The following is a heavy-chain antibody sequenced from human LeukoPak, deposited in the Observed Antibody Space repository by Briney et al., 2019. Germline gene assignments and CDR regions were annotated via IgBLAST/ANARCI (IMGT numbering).Heavy chain of an antibody. D-gene: IGHD6-19*01. CDR2: ANNDGSST. CDR1: GFSFSSYW. J-gene: IGHJ4*02. CDR3: ARSSYPSYFDY. V-gene: IGHV3-74*01. Sequence: GGSLRLSCGASGFSFSSYWMHWVRQAPGKGLMWVSRANNDGSSTTYADSVEGRFTISRDNARNTLYLQMNSLRAEDTAVYYCARSSYPSYFDYWGQGTLVTVSS.